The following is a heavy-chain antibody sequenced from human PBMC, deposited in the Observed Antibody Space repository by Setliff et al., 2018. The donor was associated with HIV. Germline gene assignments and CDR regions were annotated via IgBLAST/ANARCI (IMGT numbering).Heavy chain of an antibody. CDR2: IYYSGST. J-gene: IGHJ5*02. Sequence: SETLSLTCTVSGGSISSGGYYWSWIRQHPGKGLEWIGNIYYSGSTYYNPSLKSRVTMSADTSKNQFSLNLTSVTAADTAVYFCARDLTGDDGTKWFDPWGQGTLVTVSS. D-gene: IGHD7-27*01. CDR1: GGSISSGGYY. V-gene: IGHV4-31*03. CDR3: ARDLTGDDGTKWFDP.